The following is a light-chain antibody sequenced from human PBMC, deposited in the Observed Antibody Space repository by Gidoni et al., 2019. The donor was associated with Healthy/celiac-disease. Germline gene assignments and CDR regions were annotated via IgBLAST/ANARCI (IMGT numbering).Light chain of an antibody. CDR3: QQYGSSPGYT. Sequence: EIVLTQSPGPLSLSPGERATLYCRASQSVSSSYLAWYQQKPGQAPRLLIYGAASSATGIPDRFSGSGSGTDFTLTISRLEPEDFAVYYCQQYGSSPGYTFGQGTKLEIK. J-gene: IGKJ2*01. CDR2: GAA. V-gene: IGKV3-20*01. CDR1: QSVSSSY.